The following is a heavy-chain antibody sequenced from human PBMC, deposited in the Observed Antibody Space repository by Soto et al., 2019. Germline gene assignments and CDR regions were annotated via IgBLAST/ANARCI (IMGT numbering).Heavy chain of an antibody. CDR1: GFTFSRYA. J-gene: IGHJ4*02. CDR2: ISGSGGST. V-gene: IGHV3-23*01. D-gene: IGHD4-4*01. CDR3: ATTTVTHFDY. Sequence: EVQLLESGGGLVQPGGSLRLSCAASGFTFSRYAMSWVRHAPGEGLEWVASISGSGGSTYYADSVKGRFTFSRDTSKNTLYLQMNSLRAEDTAVYYCATTTVTHFDYWGQGAPVSGSS.